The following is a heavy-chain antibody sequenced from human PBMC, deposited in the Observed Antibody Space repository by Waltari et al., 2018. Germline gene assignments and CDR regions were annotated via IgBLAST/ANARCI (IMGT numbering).Heavy chain of an antibody. CDR1: GFTFSTYW. J-gene: IGHJ4*02. CDR3: VRDEPGDGLDY. CDR2: IESDESRT. V-gene: IGHV3-74*03. Sequence: EVQLVESGGALVQPGGSRRLSCATSGFTFSTYWMHWVLQAPGKGLMWVAHIESDESRTTYAESVKGRFTISRDNAKNTVYLQMNSLRDEDTAVYYCVRDEPGDGLDYWGQGTLVTVSS. D-gene: IGHD7-27*01.